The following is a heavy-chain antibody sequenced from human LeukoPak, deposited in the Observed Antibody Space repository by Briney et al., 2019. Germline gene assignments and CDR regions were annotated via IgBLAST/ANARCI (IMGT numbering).Heavy chain of an antibody. J-gene: IGHJ4*02. CDR1: GGSISSYY. D-gene: IGHD4-17*01. CDR2: IYYSGST. V-gene: IGHV4-59*01. CDR3: ARATTVTTNENQNSDY. Sequence: PSETLSLTCTVSGGSISSYYWSWIRQPPGKGLEWIGYIYYSGSTSYNPSLKSRVTISLDTSKNQFSLKLSSVTAADTAVYYCARATTVTTNENQNSDYWGQGTLVTVSS.